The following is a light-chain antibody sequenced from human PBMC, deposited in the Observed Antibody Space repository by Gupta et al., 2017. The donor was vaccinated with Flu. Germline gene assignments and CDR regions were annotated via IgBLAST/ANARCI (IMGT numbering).Light chain of an antibody. Sequence: GQTARITCGGNNIGSKSVHWYQQKPGQAPVLVVYDDNDRPSGIPERFSGSNSGTTATLTISRVEAGDEADYYCQVWDSSSDHRVFGGGTKLTVL. J-gene: IGLJ3*02. CDR1: NIGSKS. CDR2: DDN. CDR3: QVWDSSSDHRV. V-gene: IGLV3-21*02.